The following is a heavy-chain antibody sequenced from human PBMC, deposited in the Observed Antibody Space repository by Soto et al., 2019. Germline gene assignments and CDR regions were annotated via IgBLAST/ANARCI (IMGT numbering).Heavy chain of an antibody. CDR2: ISGSGFKK. CDR1: GFIFENFG. J-gene: IGHJ5*02. D-gene: IGHD1-26*01. CDR3: AKNQGVELVPLATVDWFDP. V-gene: IGHV3-23*01. Sequence: GSLRLSCAASGFIFENFGMTWGRQAPGKGREWISSISGSGFKKYYADSVKGRFTISRDNSKSTVYLELNNLSAEDTAVYHCAKNQGVELVPLATVDWFDPWGQGSVVTVSS.